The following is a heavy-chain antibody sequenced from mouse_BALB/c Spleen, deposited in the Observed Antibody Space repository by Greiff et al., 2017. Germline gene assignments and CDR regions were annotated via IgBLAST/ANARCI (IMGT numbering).Heavy chain of an antibody. D-gene: IGHD2-3*01. J-gene: IGHJ4*01. Sequence: VQLQQSGAELVKPGASVKLSCKTSGYTFTSYWIQWVKQRPGQGLEWIGYINPYNDGTKYNEKFKGKATLTSDKSSSTAYMELSSLTSEDSAVYYCARYDGYYGGYAMDYWGQGTSVTVSS. CDR3: ARYDGYYGGYAMDY. CDR1: GYTFTSYW. V-gene: IGHV1-14*01. CDR2: INPYNDGT.